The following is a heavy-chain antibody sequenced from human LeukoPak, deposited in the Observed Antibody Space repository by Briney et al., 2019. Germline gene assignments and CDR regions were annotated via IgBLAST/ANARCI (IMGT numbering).Heavy chain of an antibody. Sequence: SETLSLTCAVYGGSFSGYYWSWIRQPPGKGLEWIGEINHSGSTNYNPSLKSRVTISVDTSKNQFSLKLSSVTAADTAVYYCARTYYYGSGTMDVWGKGTTVTDSS. V-gene: IGHV4-34*01. CDR2: INHSGST. J-gene: IGHJ6*04. CDR1: GGSFSGYY. D-gene: IGHD3-10*01. CDR3: ARTYYYGSGTMDV.